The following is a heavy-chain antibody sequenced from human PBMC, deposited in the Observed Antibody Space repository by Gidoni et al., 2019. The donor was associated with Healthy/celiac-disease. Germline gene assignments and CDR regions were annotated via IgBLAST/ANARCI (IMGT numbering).Heavy chain of an antibody. D-gene: IGHD3-22*01. CDR1: GFTFRNAW. CDR3: TTVTKYYDSSGCPDY. CDR2: IKSKTDGGTT. Sequence: VQLVEPGGGLVKPGGPLRLSCAASGFTFRNAWMSWVRTAPGKGLELVGRIKSKTDGGTTDYAAPVKGRFTISRDDSKNTLYLQMNSLKTEDTAVYYCTTVTKYYDSSGCPDYWGQGTLVTVSS. J-gene: IGHJ4*02. V-gene: IGHV3-15*01.